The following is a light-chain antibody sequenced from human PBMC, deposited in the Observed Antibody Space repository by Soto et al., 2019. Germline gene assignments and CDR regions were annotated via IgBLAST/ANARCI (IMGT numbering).Light chain of an antibody. CDR2: DDT. Sequence: LTQSPSVSVAPGQTARITCGGDNIGSKGVHWYQHKPGQAPVLVLSDDTDRPSGIPERFSGSNSGDTAALTISRVEAGDDADYHCQVWDSSSDHPVFGGGTQLTVL. J-gene: IGLJ2*01. CDR3: QVWDSSSDHPV. CDR1: NIGSKG. V-gene: IGLV3-21*02.